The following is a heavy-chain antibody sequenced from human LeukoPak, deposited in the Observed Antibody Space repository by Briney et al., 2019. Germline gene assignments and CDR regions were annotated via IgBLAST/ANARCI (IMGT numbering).Heavy chain of an antibody. Sequence: GGSLRFSCAASGFTFDDYGMSWVRQAPGKGLEWVSGINWNGGSTGYADSVKGRFTISRDNAKNSLYLQMNSLRAEDTALYYCARERPYGSGGYPLYYFDYWGQGTLVTVS. CDR2: INWNGGST. CDR1: GFTFDDYG. D-gene: IGHD3-10*01. CDR3: ARERPYGSGGYPLYYFDY. J-gene: IGHJ4*02. V-gene: IGHV3-20*04.